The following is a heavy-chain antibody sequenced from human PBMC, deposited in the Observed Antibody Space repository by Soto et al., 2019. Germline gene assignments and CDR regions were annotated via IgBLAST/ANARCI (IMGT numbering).Heavy chain of an antibody. CDR3: ARMVATIVEGLDY. CDR2: ISTYNDNI. J-gene: IGHJ4*02. D-gene: IGHD5-12*01. CDR1: GYIFTSYG. V-gene: IGHV1-18*01. Sequence: QVQLVQSGAEVKKPGASVQVSCKASGYIFTSYGISWVRQAPGQGLEWMGWISTYNDNINYAQNFQGRVTMTTDTSTGTAYMEVRSLRSDDTAVYYCARMVATIVEGLDYWGQGTLVTVSS.